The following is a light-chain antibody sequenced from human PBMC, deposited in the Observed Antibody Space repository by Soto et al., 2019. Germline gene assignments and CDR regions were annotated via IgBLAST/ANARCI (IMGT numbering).Light chain of an antibody. V-gene: IGKV1-39*01. Sequence: DIQMTQSPSSLSASVGDRVTITCRANQTISSSLNWYQQKPGKAPDLLIYAASNLQSGVPSRFSGSGSGSDFTLTISSLQPEDFATYYCQQSYSSPQMYTFGQGTRLEIK. CDR1: QTISSS. CDR3: QQSYSSPQMYT. J-gene: IGKJ2*01. CDR2: AAS.